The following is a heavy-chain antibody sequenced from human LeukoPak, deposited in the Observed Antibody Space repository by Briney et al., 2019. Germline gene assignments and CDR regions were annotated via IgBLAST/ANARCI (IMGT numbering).Heavy chain of an antibody. CDR1: GFTFSSYW. V-gene: IGHV3-74*01. CDR2: INSDGSST. CDR3: ARIYSSGWRYFDY. Sequence: GGSLRLSCAASGFTFSSYWMHWVRQAPGKGLVWVSRINSDGSSTSYADSVKGRFTISRDNAKNSLYLQMNSLRAEDTAVYYCARIYSSGWRYFDYWGQGTLVTVSS. J-gene: IGHJ4*02. D-gene: IGHD6-19*01.